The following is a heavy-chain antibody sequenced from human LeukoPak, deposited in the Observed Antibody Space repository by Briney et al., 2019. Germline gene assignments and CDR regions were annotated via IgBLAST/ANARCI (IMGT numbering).Heavy chain of an antibody. D-gene: IGHD6-13*01. J-gene: IGHJ5*02. CDR1: GGTFSSYA. CDR2: IIPIFGTA. CDR3: ARGYSSSWYEPMNWFDP. V-gene: IGHV1-69*05. Sequence: AASVNVSCKASGGTFSSYAISWVRQAPGQGLEWMGGIIPIFGTANYAQKFQGRVTITTDESTSTAYMELSSLRSEDTAVYYCARGYSSSWYEPMNWFDPWGQGTLVTVSS.